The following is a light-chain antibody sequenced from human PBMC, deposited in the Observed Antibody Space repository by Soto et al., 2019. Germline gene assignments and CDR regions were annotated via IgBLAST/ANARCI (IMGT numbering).Light chain of an antibody. Sequence: EIVLTQSPCTLSLSPGERATLSCRASQSVSSTYLAWYQQRFGQAPRLPIYEASRRATGIPDRFSGSGSGTDFTLTISGLEPEDFAVYYCQQYDSSPPITFGQGTRLEIK. CDR1: QSVSSTY. J-gene: IGKJ5*01. CDR2: EAS. V-gene: IGKV3-20*01. CDR3: QQYDSSPPIT.